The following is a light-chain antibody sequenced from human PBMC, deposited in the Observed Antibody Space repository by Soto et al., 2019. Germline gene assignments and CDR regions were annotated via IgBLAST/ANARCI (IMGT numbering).Light chain of an antibody. CDR3: QQYNNWPRVT. CDR2: GAS. J-gene: IGKJ5*01. Sequence: EIVMMHSPATLTVSPGERATLSCRASQSVSSNLAWYQQKPGQAPRLLIYGASTRATGIPARFSGSGSGTEFTLTISSLQSEDFAVYYCQQYNNWPRVTFGQGTRLEIK. CDR1: QSVSSN. V-gene: IGKV3-15*01.